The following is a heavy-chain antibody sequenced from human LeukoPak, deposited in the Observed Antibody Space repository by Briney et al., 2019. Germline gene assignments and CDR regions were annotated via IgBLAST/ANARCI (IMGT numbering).Heavy chain of an antibody. Sequence: PGGSLRLSCAASGFTFSSYTMDWVRQAPGKGMEWVSSISSSSDYIFYADSLKGRVTISRDNAKNSLYLQMNSLSAEDTAVYYCALSGSYSEGYWGQGTLVTVSS. CDR3: ALSGSYSEGY. D-gene: IGHD1-26*01. CDR2: ISSSSDYI. V-gene: IGHV3-21*01. J-gene: IGHJ4*02. CDR1: GFTFSSYT.